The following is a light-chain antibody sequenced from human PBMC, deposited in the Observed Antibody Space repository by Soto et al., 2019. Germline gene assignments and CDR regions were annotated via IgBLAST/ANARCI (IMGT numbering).Light chain of an antibody. Sequence: EIVLTQSPATLSLSPGERATLSCRASQSVSSYLAWYQQKPGQAPRLLIYDASNRATGIPARFSGSWSGTDFTLTIRSLEPEDFAVYYCQQRSNWPPMYTFGQGTKLEIK. J-gene: IGKJ2*01. CDR1: QSVSSY. V-gene: IGKV3-11*01. CDR2: DAS. CDR3: QQRSNWPPMYT.